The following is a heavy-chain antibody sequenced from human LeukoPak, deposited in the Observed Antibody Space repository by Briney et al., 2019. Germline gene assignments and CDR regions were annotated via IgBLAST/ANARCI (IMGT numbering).Heavy chain of an antibody. J-gene: IGHJ6*02. CDR1: GFTFSSYA. CDR2: ISGSGGST. D-gene: IGHD6-19*01. CDR3: ARGAGPDRYYYYGMDV. V-gene: IGHV3-23*01. Sequence: PGGSLRLSCAASGFTFSSYAMSWVRQAPGKGLEWVSAISGSGGSTYYADSVKGRFTISRDNSKSTLYLQMNSLRAEDTAVYYCARGAGPDRYYYYGMDVWGQGTTVTVSS.